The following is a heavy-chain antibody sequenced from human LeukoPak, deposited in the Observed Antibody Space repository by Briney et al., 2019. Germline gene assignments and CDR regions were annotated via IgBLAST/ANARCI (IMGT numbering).Heavy chain of an antibody. D-gene: IGHD3-22*01. V-gene: IGHV1-8*01. CDR2: MNPNSGNT. J-gene: IGHJ6*02. CDR1: GYTFTSYD. Sequence: ASVKVSCKASGYTFTSYDINWVRQATGQGLEWMGWMNPNSGNTGYAQKFQGRATMTRNTSINTAYMELSSLRSEDTAVYYCARGGYFYDSSGYYEGYYYYYGMDVWGQGTTVTVSS. CDR3: ARGGYFYDSSGYYEGYYYYYGMDV.